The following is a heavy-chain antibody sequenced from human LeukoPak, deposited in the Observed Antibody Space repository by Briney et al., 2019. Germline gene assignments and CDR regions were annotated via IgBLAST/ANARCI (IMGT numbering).Heavy chain of an antibody. CDR2: IYSGGST. CDR1: GFTLSSNY. J-gene: IGHJ4*02. CDR3: ARGGRFITSSFDY. D-gene: IGHD1-20*01. Sequence: GGSLRLSCAASGFTLSSNYRSWVRQAPGKGLEWVSVIYSGGSTYYADSVKVRFTISRHNSKNTLYLQMNSLRAEDTAVYYCARGGRFITSSFDYWGQGTLVTVSS. V-gene: IGHV3-53*04.